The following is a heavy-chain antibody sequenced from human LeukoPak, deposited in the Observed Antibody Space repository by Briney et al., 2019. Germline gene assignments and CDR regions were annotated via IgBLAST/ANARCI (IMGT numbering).Heavy chain of an antibody. J-gene: IGHJ4*02. CDR2: IWYDGSNK. D-gene: IGHD3-22*01. CDR1: GFTCSSYG. V-gene: IGHV3-33*01. CDR3: ARDEYYHVSSGYSTLFDY. Sequence: GGSLRLSCAASGFTCSSYGMHWVRQAPGKGLEWVAVIWYDGSNKYYADSVKGRFTISRDNSKNTLYLQMNSLRAEDTAVYYCARDEYYHVSSGYSTLFDYWGQGTLVTVSS.